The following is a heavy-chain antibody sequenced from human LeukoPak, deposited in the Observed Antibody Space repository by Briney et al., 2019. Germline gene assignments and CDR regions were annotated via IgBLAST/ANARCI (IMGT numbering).Heavy chain of an antibody. J-gene: IGHJ4*02. D-gene: IGHD3-3*01. CDR2: ISSSSYI. V-gene: IGHV3-21*01. CDR1: GFTFSSYS. Sequence: GGSLRLSCAASGFTFSSYSMNWVRQAPGKGLEWVSSISSSSYIYYADSVKGRFTISRDNAKNSLYLQMNSLRAEDTAVYYCARDGTFWSGYSDYWGQGTLVTVSS. CDR3: ARDGTFWSGYSDY.